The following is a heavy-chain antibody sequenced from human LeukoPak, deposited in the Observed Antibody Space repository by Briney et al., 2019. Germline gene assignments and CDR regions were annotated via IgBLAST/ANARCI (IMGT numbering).Heavy chain of an antibody. D-gene: IGHD1-26*01. CDR3: AKEDGIVGAKELDY. Sequence: PGGSLRLSCAASGFIFSRYAMSWVRQAPGKGLEWVSAISGGGDGTYYADSVKSRSSISRDNSKNTLYLQMYSLRAEDTAVYYCAKEDGIVGAKELDYWGQGTLVIVSS. CDR2: ISGGGDGT. J-gene: IGHJ4*02. CDR1: GFIFSRYA. V-gene: IGHV3-23*01.